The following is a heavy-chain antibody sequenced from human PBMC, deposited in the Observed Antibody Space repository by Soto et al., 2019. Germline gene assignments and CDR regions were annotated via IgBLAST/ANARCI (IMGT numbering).Heavy chain of an antibody. CDR1: GGSISSGDYY. V-gene: IGHV4-30-4*01. Sequence: SETLSLTCTVSGGSISSGDYYWSWIRQPPGKGLEWIGYIYYSGSTYYNPSLKSRVTISVDTSKNQFSLKLSSVTAADTAVYYCARESTETHYYYYGMDVWGQGTTVTVSS. J-gene: IGHJ6*02. CDR2: IYYSGST. CDR3: ARESTETHYYYYGMDV.